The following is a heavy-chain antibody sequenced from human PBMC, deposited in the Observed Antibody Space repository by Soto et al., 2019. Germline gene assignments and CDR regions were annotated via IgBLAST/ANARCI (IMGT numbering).Heavy chain of an antibody. D-gene: IGHD4-17*01. CDR3: ARDLATVTTLGYYYYYGMDV. CDR2: IIPIFGTA. J-gene: IGHJ6*02. V-gene: IGHV1-69*01. CDR1: GGTFSSYA. Sequence: QVQLVQSGAEVKKPGSSVKVSCKASGGTFSSYAISWVRQAPGQGLEWMGGIIPIFGTANYAQKFQGRVTITADESTSTAYMELSSLRSEDTAVYYCARDLATVTTLGYYYYYGMDVWGQGTTVTVSS.